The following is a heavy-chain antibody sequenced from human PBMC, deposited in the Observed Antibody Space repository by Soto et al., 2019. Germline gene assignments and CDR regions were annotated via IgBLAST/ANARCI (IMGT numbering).Heavy chain of an antibody. Sequence: QVQLVQSGAEVKKPGSSVKVSCQTSGGTFTTSTISWVRQAPGQGLEWMGGIIPVFGTPSYAQKFQGRVTMIADKSPSKAYMELRNLRSEDTAMYYCARPADYVSGFSQWGQGTLVTVA. V-gene: IGHV1-69*06. CDR1: GGTFTTST. CDR3: ARPADYVSGFSQ. J-gene: IGHJ4*02. CDR2: IIPVFGTP. D-gene: IGHD3-16*01.